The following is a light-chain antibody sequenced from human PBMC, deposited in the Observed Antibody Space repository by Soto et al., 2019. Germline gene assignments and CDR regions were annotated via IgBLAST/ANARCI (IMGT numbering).Light chain of an antibody. Sequence: QSALTQPASVSGSPEQSITISCTGTSRDVGGSNYVSWYQQHPGKAPRLIIFEVINRPAGVSNRFSGSKSGNTASLTISGLQTGDDADYYCSSFTSISTVVFGGGTKLTVL. CDR3: SSFTSISTVV. J-gene: IGLJ2*01. CDR2: EVI. CDR1: SRDVGGSNY. V-gene: IGLV2-14*01.